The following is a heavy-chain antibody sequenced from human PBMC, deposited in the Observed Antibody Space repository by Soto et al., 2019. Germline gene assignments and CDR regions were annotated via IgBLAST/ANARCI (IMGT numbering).Heavy chain of an antibody. J-gene: IGHJ5*02. V-gene: IGHV1-69*13. D-gene: IGHD2-2*01. Sequence: SVKVSCKASGGSFSSYAISWVRQVPGQGLKWMGGIIPIFGTANYAQKFQGRVTITADESTSTAYMELSSLRSEDTAVYYCARSPVVPAALWWFDPWGQGTLVTVSS. CDR3: ARSPVVPAALWWFDP. CDR1: GGSFSSYA. CDR2: IIPIFGTA.